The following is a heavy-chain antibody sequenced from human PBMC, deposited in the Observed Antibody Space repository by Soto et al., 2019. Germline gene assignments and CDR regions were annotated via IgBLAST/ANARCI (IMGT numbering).Heavy chain of an antibody. V-gene: IGHV3-33*01. CDR2: IWYDGSNK. CDR1: GFTFSSYG. CDR3: AREDLEYSRWDY. J-gene: IGHJ4*02. D-gene: IGHD6-6*01. Sequence: GGSLRLSCAASGFTFSSYGMHWVRQAPGKGLEWVAVIWYDGSNKYYADSVKGRFTISRDNSKNTLYLQMNSLRAEDTAVYYCAREDLEYSRWDYWGQGTLVTVSS.